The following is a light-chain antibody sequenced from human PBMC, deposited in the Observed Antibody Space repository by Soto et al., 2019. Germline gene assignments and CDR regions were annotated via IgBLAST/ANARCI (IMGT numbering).Light chain of an antibody. Sequence: DIQMTQSPTSLSASVGDRVTITCRASQPITMYLNWYQQKPGKAPILLMSAASSLQSGVPSRFSGSGSETEFTLTISNLQPEDFATYFCQQLYTYPHTFGLGTQLQI. CDR1: QPITMY. V-gene: IGKV1-39*01. J-gene: IGKJ2*01. CDR3: QQLYTYPHT. CDR2: AAS.